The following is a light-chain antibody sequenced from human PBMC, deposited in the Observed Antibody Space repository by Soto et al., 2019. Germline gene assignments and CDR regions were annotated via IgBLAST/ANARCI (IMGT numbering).Light chain of an antibody. J-gene: IGKJ1*01. V-gene: IGKV1-5*03. CDR3: LQDYNSPWT. CDR1: QSINSW. Sequence: DIQLTQSPSTLSASVGDRVTITCRASQSINSWLAWYQQRPGKAPKLLIYKASSLQSGVPSRFSGSGSGTEFTLTISRLQPDDFATYYCLQDYNSPWTFGQGTKVEIK. CDR2: KAS.